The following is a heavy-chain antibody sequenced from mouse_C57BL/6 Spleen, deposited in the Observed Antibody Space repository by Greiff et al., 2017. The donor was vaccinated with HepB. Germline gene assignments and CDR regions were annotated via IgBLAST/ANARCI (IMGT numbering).Heavy chain of an antibody. J-gene: IGHJ2*01. Sequence: VQLQQSGAELVKPGASVKMSCKASGYTFTSYWITWVKQKPGQGLEWIGDIYPGSGSTNYNEKFKSKATLTVDTSSSTAYMQLSSLTSEDSAVYYCARYPSYYGSSPFDYWGQSTTLTVSS. CDR2: IYPGSGST. CDR1: GYTFTSYW. V-gene: IGHV1-55*01. CDR3: ARYPSYYGSSPFDY. D-gene: IGHD1-1*01.